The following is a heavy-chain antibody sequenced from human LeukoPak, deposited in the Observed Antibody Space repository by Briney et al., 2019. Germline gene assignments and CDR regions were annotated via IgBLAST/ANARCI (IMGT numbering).Heavy chain of an antibody. J-gene: IGHJ4*02. V-gene: IGHV3-30*18. Sequence: GGSLRLSCAASGFTFSSYGMRWVRQAPGKGLEWVAVISYDGSNKYYADSVKGRFTISRDNSKNTLYLQMNSLRAKDTAVYYCAKGTLYSSSPECFDYWGQGTLVTVSS. CDR2: ISYDGSNK. CDR1: GFTFSSYG. CDR3: AKGTLYSSSPECFDY. D-gene: IGHD6-6*01.